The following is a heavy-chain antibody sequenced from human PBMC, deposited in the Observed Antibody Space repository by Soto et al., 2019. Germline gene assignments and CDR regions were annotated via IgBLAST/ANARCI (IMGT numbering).Heavy chain of an antibody. Sequence: GGFLRLSCAASGFIFENFGMSWVRQAPGKGLEWISSISGSGFKKYYADSVKGRFTISRDNSKSTVYLELNNLSAEDTAVYHCAKNQGVELVPLATVDWFDPWGQGSVVTVSS. V-gene: IGHV3-23*01. CDR2: ISGSGFKK. D-gene: IGHD1-26*01. CDR3: AKNQGVELVPLATVDWFDP. CDR1: GFIFENFG. J-gene: IGHJ5*02.